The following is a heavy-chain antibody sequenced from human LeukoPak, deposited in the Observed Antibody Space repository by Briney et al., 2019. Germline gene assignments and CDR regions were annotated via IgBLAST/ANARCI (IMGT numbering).Heavy chain of an antibody. Sequence: GRSLRLSCAASGFTFSSYGMHWVRQAPGKGLEWVAVISYDGSNKYYADSVKGRFTISRDNSKNTLYLQMNSLRAEDTAVYYCAVALGELLTGIYYFDYWGQGTLVTVSS. CDR1: GFTFSSYG. CDR2: ISYDGSNK. J-gene: IGHJ4*02. CDR3: AVALGELLTGIYYFDY. D-gene: IGHD3-10*01. V-gene: IGHV3-30*03.